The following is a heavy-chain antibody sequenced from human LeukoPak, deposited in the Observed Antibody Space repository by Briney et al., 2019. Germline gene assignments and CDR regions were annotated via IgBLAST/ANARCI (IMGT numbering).Heavy chain of an antibody. V-gene: IGHV4-59*01. Sequence: SETLSLTCTVSGGSISSYYWSWIRQPPGKGLEWIGYIYYSGSTNYNPSLKSRVTISVDTSKNQFSLKLSSVTAADTAVYYCARGRYYYDSSGYYFVGFDPWGQGTLVTVSS. CDR3: ARGRYYYDSSGYYFVGFDP. J-gene: IGHJ5*02. CDR1: GGSISSYY. D-gene: IGHD3-22*01. CDR2: IYYSGST.